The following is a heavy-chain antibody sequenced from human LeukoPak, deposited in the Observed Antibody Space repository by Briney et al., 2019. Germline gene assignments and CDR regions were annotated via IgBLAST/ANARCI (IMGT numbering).Heavy chain of an antibody. CDR2: ISPSGDIT. V-gene: IGHV3-23*01. J-gene: IGHJ4*02. D-gene: IGHD5-12*01. CDR1: GYTFSRHG. CDR3: AKSRSGYALFDY. Sequence: PGGSLRLSCAASGYTFSRHGMNWVRQAPGKGLEWVSGISPSGDITYFADSVKGRFTISRDNFKNTLYLEMNSLRDDDTAVYYCAKSRSGYALFDYWGQGTLVTVSS.